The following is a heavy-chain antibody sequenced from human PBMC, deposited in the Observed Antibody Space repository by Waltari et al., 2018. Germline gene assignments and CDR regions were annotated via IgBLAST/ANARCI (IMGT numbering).Heavy chain of an antibody. Sequence: EVQLVESGGGLVQPGGSLRLSCAASGFTFSSYEMNWVRQAPGKGLELVSYISSSGSTIYYADSGKGRFTISRDNAKNSLYLQMNSLRAEDTAVYYCARVKGLLLDYWGQGTLVTVSS. V-gene: IGHV3-48*03. CDR3: ARVKGLLLDY. D-gene: IGHD1-26*01. CDR2: ISSSGSTI. CDR1: GFTFSSYE. J-gene: IGHJ4*02.